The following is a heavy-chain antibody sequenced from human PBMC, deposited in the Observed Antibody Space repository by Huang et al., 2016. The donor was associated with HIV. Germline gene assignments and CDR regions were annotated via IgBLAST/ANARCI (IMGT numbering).Heavy chain of an antibody. J-gene: IGHJ4*02. D-gene: IGHD6-13*01. V-gene: IGHV3-30*02. CDR2: IVSDATDK. Sequence: QVQLVESGGGVVQPGGSLRLSCAASGFTFATYGMHWVRQAPGMGLEWVAFIVSDATDKYYADSGKCRFTASRDNSKNTLFLHMNSLRPEDTALYYCAKIPPLHANLATSGPGPVDYWGQGTLVTVSS. CDR3: AKIPPLHANLATSGPGPVDY. CDR1: GFTFATYG.